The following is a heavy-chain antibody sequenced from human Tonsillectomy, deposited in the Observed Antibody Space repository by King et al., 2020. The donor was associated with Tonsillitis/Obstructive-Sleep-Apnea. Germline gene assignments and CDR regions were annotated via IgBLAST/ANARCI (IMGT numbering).Heavy chain of an antibody. CDR1: GFTFGDYS. CDR3: TRTPYVWGSDRYYYGLDV. D-gene: IGHD3-16*02. Sequence: VQLVDSGGGLEQPGRSLRLSCEGSGFTFGDYSMTWVRQAPGRGLEWVGLIRSKAYGGTKEYAASVKGRFTMSRDDSKSTAYLQMNSLKIEDTAVYYCTRTPYVWGSDRYYYGLDVWGQGTTVTVSS. CDR2: IRSKAYGGTK. J-gene: IGHJ6*02. V-gene: IGHV3-49*04.